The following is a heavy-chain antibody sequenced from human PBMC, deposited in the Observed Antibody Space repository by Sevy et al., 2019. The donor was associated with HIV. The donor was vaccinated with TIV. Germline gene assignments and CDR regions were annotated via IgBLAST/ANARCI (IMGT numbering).Heavy chain of an antibody. J-gene: IGHJ4*02. CDR3: ARVRYNYGQHYFDY. Sequence: GGSLRLSCTASGFTFSDYYMSWIRQAPGKGLEWVSDISTSSNYINYADSVKGRFTISRHNAKNSLYLQMNSLRAEDTALYFCARVRYNYGQHYFDYWGQGTLVTVSS. V-gene: IGHV3-11*06. CDR2: ISTSSNYI. CDR1: GFTFSDYY. D-gene: IGHD5-18*01.